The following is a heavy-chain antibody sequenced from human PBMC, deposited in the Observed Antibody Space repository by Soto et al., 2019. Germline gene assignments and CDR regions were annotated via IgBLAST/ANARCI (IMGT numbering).Heavy chain of an antibody. V-gene: IGHV4-31*03. CDR1: GGSISSGGYY. CDR2: IYYSGST. D-gene: IGHD4-17*01. J-gene: IGHJ2*01. CDR3: ARVVGNDYGDYWYFDL. Sequence: QVQLQESGPGLAKPSQTLSLTCTVSGGSISSGGYYWSWIRQHPGKGLEWIGYIYYSGSTYYNPSLKSRVTISVDTSKNQFSLKLSSVTAADTAVYYCARVVGNDYGDYWYFDLWGRGTLVTVSS.